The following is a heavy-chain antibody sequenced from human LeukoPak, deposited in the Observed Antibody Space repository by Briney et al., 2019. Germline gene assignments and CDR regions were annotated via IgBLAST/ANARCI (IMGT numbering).Heavy chain of an antibody. D-gene: IGHD3-22*01. CDR3: RRLGVYYYDSSGYYYEVSESRPVYYFDY. J-gene: IGHJ4*02. Sequence: GESLNISCKASGYSFTSYWSGWVRQMREKRVEWMGIIYPGDSATSYRPFFQGQVTISADYSITTDYLQWSSLKASAPAKYYWRRLGVYYYDSSGYYYEVSESRPVYYFDYWGQGTLVTVSS. CDR1: GYSFTSYW. V-gene: IGHV5-51*01. CDR2: IYPGDSAT.